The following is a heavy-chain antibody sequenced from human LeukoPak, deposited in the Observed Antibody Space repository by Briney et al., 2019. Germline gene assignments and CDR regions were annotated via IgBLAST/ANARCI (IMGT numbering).Heavy chain of an antibody. CDR1: GYTFTSYY. CDR2: INPSGGST. V-gene: IGHV1-46*01. CDR3: ARGRAGTTYYYGSGSRSYYFDY. Sequence: GASVKVSCKASGYTFTSYYMHWVRQAPGQGLEWMGIINPSGGSTSYAQKFQGRVTMTRDTSTSTVYMELSSLRSEDTAVYYCARGRAGTTYYYGSGSRSYYFDYWGQGTLVTVSS. D-gene: IGHD3-10*01. J-gene: IGHJ4*02.